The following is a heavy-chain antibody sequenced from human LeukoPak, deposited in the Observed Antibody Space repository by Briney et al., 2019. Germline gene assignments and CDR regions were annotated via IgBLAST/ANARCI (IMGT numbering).Heavy chain of an antibody. CDR2: ISSSSSYV. J-gene: IGHJ4*02. CDR1: GFTFSSYS. CDR3: ARDGGYCSSTSCYRVGGY. V-gene: IGHV3-21*01. Sequence: PGGSLRLSCAASGFTFSSYSMNWVRQAPGKGLEWVSSISSSSSYVYYADSVKGRFTISRDNAKNSLYLQMNSLRAEDTAVYYCARDGGYCSSTSCYRVGGYWGQGTLVTVSS. D-gene: IGHD2-2*01.